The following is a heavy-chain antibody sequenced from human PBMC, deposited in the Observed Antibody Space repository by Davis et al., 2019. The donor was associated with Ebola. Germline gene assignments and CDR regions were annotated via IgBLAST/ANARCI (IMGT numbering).Heavy chain of an antibody. J-gene: IGHJ6*02. CDR1: GFTLNSYG. CDR2: MSYDERNK. CDR3: AKEEVPTNYFDAGRRYGMGV. D-gene: IGHD3-10*01. Sequence: PGGSLRLSCTASGFTLNSYGVHWVRQAPGRGLEWVALMSYDERNKYHSDSVKGRFTVSRDNSKNTLYLQMYSLRAEDTAVYYCAKEEVPTNYFDAGRRYGMGVWGQGTTVIVSS. V-gene: IGHV3-30*18.